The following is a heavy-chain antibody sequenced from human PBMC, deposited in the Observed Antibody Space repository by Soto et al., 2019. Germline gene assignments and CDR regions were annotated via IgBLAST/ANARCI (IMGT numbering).Heavy chain of an antibody. J-gene: IGHJ3*02. CDR3: TTDYCSGGSCYVPDAFDI. CDR2: IKSKIDGGAT. Sequence: GGSLRLSCAASGFTFSNAWMSWVRQAPGKGLEWVGRIKSKIDGGATDYAAPVKGRFTISRDDSKNTLYLQVNSLKTEDTAMYYCTTDYCSGGSCYVPDAFDIWGQGTMVTVSS. V-gene: IGHV3-15*01. CDR1: GFTFSNAW. D-gene: IGHD2-15*01.